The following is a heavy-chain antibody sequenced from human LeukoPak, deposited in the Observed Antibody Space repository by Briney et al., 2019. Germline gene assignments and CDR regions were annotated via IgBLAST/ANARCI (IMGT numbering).Heavy chain of an antibody. Sequence: GGSLRLSCAASGFTFSSYWMSWVRQAPGKGLEWVANIKQDGSEKYYVDSVKGRFTISRDNAKNSLYLQMNSLRAEDTAVYYCAVTLITMVRYALDYWGQGTLVTVSS. J-gene: IGHJ4*02. V-gene: IGHV3-7*03. CDR1: GFTFSSYW. CDR2: IKQDGSEK. D-gene: IGHD3-10*01. CDR3: AVTLITMVRYALDY.